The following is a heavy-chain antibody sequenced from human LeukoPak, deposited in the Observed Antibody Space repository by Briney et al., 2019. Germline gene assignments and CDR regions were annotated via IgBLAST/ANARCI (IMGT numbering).Heavy chain of an antibody. CDR1: GYSINSGYC. D-gene: IGHD5-12*01. CDR3: ARVATTTNPPQRPFDY. Sequence: PSETLSLTCAVSGYSINSGYCWGWIRQPQGKGLEWIGSIYHSGSTYYNPSLKSRVTISVDTSKNQFSLKLSSVTAADTAVYYCARVATTTNPPQRPFDYWGQGTLVTVSS. J-gene: IGHJ4*02. CDR2: IYHSGST. V-gene: IGHV4-38-2*01.